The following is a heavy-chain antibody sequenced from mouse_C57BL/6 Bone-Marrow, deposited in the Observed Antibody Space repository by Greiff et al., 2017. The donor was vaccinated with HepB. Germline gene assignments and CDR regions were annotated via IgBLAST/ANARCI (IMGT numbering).Heavy chain of an antibody. D-gene: IGHD1-1*01. J-gene: IGHJ3*01. CDR1: GFNIKDDY. V-gene: IGHV14-4*01. Sequence: VQLQQSGAELVRPGASVKLSCTASGFNIKDDYMHWVKQRPEQGLEWIGWIDPENGDTEYASKFQGKATITADTSSNTACLQLSSLTSEDTAVYYCTFYYYGSSSFAYWGQGTLVTVSA. CDR3: TFYYYGSSSFAY. CDR2: IDPENGDT.